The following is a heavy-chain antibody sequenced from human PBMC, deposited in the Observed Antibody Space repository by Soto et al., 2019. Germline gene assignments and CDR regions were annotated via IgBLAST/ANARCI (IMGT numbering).Heavy chain of an antibody. Sequence: LRGSLRLSCVASGFTFSSYGMSWVRQSPGKGLEWVAGISGISVRTDYADSVKGRFTISRDNSNNILYLQLNSLRAEDTAIYYCAKQRKYRPYYSPRDISGQGDTVIVSS. CDR1: GFTFSSYG. CDR3: AKQRKYRPYYSPRDI. V-gene: IGHV3-23*01. CDR2: ISGISVRT. J-gene: IGHJ6*02. D-gene: IGHD5-18*01.